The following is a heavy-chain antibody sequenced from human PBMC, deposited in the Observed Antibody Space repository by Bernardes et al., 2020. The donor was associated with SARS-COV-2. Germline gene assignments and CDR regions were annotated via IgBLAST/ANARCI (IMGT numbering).Heavy chain of an antibody. CDR1: WDSSSSNSAA. V-gene: IGHV6-1*01. J-gene: IGHJ4*02. CDR3: ARGAGTVDS. CDR2: TYYRSKWYT. D-gene: IGHD1-7*01. Sequence: SPTRSRTGAISWDSSSSNSAAWNLLRQSPSRGLEWLGRTYYRSKWYTDYAVSVKGRITINPDTSKNQFSLQLISVTPEDTALYYCARGAGTVDSWGQGTLVTVSS.